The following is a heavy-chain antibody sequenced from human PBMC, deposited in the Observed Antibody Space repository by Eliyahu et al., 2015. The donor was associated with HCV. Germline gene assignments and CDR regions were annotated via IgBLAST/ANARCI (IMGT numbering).Heavy chain of an antibody. CDR3: VRLIDGCPADI. Sequence: QVQLQESGPGLVKPSGTLSLTCIVSGVSITSSTYHWGWIRQPPGKGLEWIGSIYYTGITYYNPSLKSRVTISVDTSKSQFSLELNSVTAADTAVYYCVRLIDGCPADIWDQGTMVTVSS. CDR1: GVSITSSTYH. V-gene: IGHV4-39*01. D-gene: IGHD5-24*01. J-gene: IGHJ3*02. CDR2: IYYTGIT.